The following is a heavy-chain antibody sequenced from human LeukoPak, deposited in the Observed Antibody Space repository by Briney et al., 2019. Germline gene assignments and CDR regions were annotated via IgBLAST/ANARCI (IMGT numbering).Heavy chain of an antibody. CDR3: AKGSPWCTVPAAIDY. Sequence: GGSLRLSCAASGFTLSRSGMHWVRQAPGKGLEWVAFLRHDASNQYYADSVKGRFTISRDDSKNTLYVQMNSLRVEDTAVYYCAKGSPWCTVPAAIDYWGQGTLVTVSS. CDR1: GFTLSRSG. CDR2: LRHDASNQ. V-gene: IGHV3-30*02. J-gene: IGHJ4*02. D-gene: IGHD2-2*01.